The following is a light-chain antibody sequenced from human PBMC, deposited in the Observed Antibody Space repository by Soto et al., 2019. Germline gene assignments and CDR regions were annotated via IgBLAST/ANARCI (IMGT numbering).Light chain of an antibody. J-gene: IGLJ1*01. CDR2: ENN. V-gene: IGLV1-51*02. Sequence: QSVLTQPPSVSAAPGQKVTISCSGSSSNIGNNYVSWYQQLPRTAPKLLIFENNKRPSGIPDRFSASKSGTSATLAIAGLQTGDAADYYCGTWDNSLSLPYVFGTGTKVTVL. CDR3: GTWDNSLSLPYV. CDR1: SSNIGNNY.